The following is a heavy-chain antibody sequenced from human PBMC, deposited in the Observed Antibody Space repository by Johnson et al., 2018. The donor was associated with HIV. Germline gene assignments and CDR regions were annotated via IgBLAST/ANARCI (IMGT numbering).Heavy chain of an antibody. D-gene: IGHD2-21*01. V-gene: IGHV3-74*03. CDR2: IYNDGSRT. Sequence: VQLVESGGGLVQPGGSLRLSCAASGFAFRTYWMVWVRQVPGKRPVWVARIYNDGSRTTYADSVRGRFTISRDNAKYTVDLQMNSLRVEDTAVYYCAKVDCGGYRSFDIWGQGTMVTVSS. CDR3: AKVDCGGYRSFDI. CDR1: GFAFRTYW. J-gene: IGHJ3*02.